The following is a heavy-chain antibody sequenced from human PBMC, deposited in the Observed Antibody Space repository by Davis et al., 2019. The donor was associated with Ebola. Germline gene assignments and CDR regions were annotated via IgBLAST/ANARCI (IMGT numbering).Heavy chain of an antibody. D-gene: IGHD3-22*01. Sequence: GESLKISCAASGFTFSDYYMSWIRQAPGKGLEWVSYISSSGSTIYYADSVKGRFTISRDNAKNSLYLQMNSLRAEDTAVYYCARVGNYYDSSGYYYSFDYWGQGTLVTVSS. V-gene: IGHV3-11*01. J-gene: IGHJ4*02. CDR3: ARVGNYYDSSGYYYSFDY. CDR2: ISSSGSTI. CDR1: GFTFSDYY.